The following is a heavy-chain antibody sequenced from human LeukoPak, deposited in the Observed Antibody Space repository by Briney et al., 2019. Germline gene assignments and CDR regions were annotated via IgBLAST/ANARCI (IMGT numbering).Heavy chain of an antibody. J-gene: IGHJ6*02. V-gene: IGHV1-24*01. D-gene: IGHD6-19*01. CDR1: GYTLTELS. CDR3: ARERGDRSGWFYYYYGMDV. Sequence: ASVKVSCKVSGYTLTELSMHWVRQAPGKGLEWMGGFDPEDGETIYAQKFQGRVTMTEDTSTDTAYMELSSLRSEDTAVYYCARERGDRSGWFYYYYGMDVWGQGTTVTVSS. CDR2: FDPEDGET.